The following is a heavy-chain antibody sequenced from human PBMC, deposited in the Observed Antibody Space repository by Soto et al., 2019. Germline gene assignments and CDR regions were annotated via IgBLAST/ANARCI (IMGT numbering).Heavy chain of an antibody. CDR3: ARRGGGVVLAATTPFDY. D-gene: IGHD2-15*01. CDR1: SGSISTANW. J-gene: IGHJ4*02. CDR2: IYHSGST. V-gene: IGHV4-4*02. Sequence: QVPLQESGPRLVRPSGTLSLTCTVSSGSISTANWWSWVRQPPGRGLEWIGEIYHSGSTYYNLSLKSRVTLSVDKSKNQFSLSLTSVTAADTAIYYCARRGGGVVLAATTPFDYWGQGTLVTVSS.